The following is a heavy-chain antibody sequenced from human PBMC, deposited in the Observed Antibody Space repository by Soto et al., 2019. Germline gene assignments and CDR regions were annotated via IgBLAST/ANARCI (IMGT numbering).Heavy chain of an antibody. CDR3: ARDYYKYYDSSGYYRSPAY. D-gene: IGHD3-22*01. Sequence: PGGSLRLSCAASGFTFSNYGMHWVRQAPGKGLEWVAIISYDGDNEYYADSVRGRFTISRDNSKNTLYLQTSSLRHEDTAVYYCARDYYKYYDSSGYYRSPAYWGQGTLVTVSS. CDR2: ISYDGDNE. J-gene: IGHJ4*02. CDR1: GFTFSNYG. V-gene: IGHV3-30*03.